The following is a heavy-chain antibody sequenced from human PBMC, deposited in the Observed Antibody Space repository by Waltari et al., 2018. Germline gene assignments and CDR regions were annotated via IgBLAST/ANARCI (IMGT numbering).Heavy chain of an antibody. V-gene: IGHV4-39*01. CDR2: IYYSGST. CDR3: AGVPAAVPNWFDP. CDR1: GGSISSSSYY. J-gene: IGHJ5*02. D-gene: IGHD2-2*01. Sequence: QLQLQESGPGLVKPSETLSLTCTSAGGSISSSSYYWAGTRQPPGKGLEWIGSIYYSGSTYYNPSLKSRVTISVDTSKNQFSLKLSSVTAADTAMFYCAGVPAAVPNWFDPWGQGTLVTVSS.